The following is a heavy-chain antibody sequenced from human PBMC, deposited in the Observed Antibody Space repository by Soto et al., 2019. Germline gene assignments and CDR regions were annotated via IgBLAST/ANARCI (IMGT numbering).Heavy chain of an antibody. D-gene: IGHD2-21*02. Sequence: VASVKVSCKASGGTFSSYAISWVRQAPGQGLEWMGGIIPIFGTANYAQKFQGRVTVTADESTSTAYMEPSSLRSEDTAVYYCARDRAYCGGDCQTNFDYWGQGTLVTVSS. CDR2: IIPIFGTA. J-gene: IGHJ4*02. CDR1: GGTFSSYA. V-gene: IGHV1-69*13. CDR3: ARDRAYCGGDCQTNFDY.